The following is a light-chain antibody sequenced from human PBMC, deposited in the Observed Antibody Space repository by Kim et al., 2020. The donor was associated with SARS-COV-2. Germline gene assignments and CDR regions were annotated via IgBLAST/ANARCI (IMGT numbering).Light chain of an antibody. Sequence: LSPGERAPLSCRSSQTFSNTFLAWYQQKLGQAPRLLIYATSNRPTGIPDRFSGRGSGTDFTLTISRLEPEDSAVYYCQQSGSSPTFGQGTKVDIK. V-gene: IGKV3-20*01. J-gene: IGKJ1*01. CDR1: QTFSNTF. CDR2: ATS. CDR3: QQSGSSPT.